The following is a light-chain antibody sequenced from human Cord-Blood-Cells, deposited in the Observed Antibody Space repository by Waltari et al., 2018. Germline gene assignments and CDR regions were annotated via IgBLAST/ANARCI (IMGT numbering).Light chain of an antibody. J-gene: IGLJ3*02. Sequence: NFMLTQPHSVSESPGKTVTISCTGSSGSIASNYVQWYQQRPGSAPTTVIYEDTPRPSGLPDRFSGSIDSSSNSASLTISGLKTEDEADYYCQSYDSSNHWVFGGGTKLTAL. CDR1: SGSIASNY. CDR2: EDT. CDR3: QSYDSSNHWV. V-gene: IGLV6-57*02.